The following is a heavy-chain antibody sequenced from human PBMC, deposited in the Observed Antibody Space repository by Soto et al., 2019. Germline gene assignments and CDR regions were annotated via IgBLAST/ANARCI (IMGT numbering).Heavy chain of an antibody. CDR2: ISYDGSNK. D-gene: IGHD3-22*01. CDR3: ARDGGPYDSSGYYYFDYYYGMDV. Sequence: PGGSLRLSCAASGFTFSSYAMHWVRQAPGKGLEWVAVISYDGSNKYYADSVKGRFTISRDNSKNTLYLQMNSLRAEDTAVYYCARDGGPYDSSGYYYFDYYYGMDVWGQGTTVTVSS. J-gene: IGHJ6*02. CDR1: GFTFSSYA. V-gene: IGHV3-30-3*01.